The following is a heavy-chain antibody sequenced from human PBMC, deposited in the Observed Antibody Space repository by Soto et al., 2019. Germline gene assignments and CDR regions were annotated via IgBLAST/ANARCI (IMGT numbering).Heavy chain of an antibody. D-gene: IGHD3-9*01. V-gene: IGHV5-51*01. CDR1: GYSFTTYW. J-gene: IGHJ6*02. CDR3: ARERTTISMDV. Sequence: PGESLKISCGGSGYSFTTYWIAWVRQMPGKGLEWMGIIYPGDSGTRYSPSFQGQVTMTRNTSISTAYMELSSLRSEDTAVYYCARERTTISMDVWGQGTTVTVSS. CDR2: IYPGDSGT.